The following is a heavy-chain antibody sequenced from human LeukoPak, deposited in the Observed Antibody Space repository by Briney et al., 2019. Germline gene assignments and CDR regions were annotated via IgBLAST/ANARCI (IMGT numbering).Heavy chain of an antibody. V-gene: IGHV3-11*03. Sequence: GRSLRLSCAASGLTFSDYYMSWIRQAPGKGLEWVSYISSSRSYTNYADSVKGRLSISRDNAKNSLYLQMNSLRAEDTAVYYCARWAAAGDAFAIWGQGTMVTVSS. CDR3: ARWAAAGDAFAI. J-gene: IGHJ3*02. D-gene: IGHD6-13*01. CDR1: GLTFSDYY. CDR2: ISSSRSYT.